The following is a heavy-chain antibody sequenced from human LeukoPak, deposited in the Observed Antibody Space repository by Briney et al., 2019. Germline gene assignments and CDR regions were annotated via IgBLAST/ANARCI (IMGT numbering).Heavy chain of an antibody. CDR2: IYYSGST. CDR1: GGSISSYY. D-gene: IGHD3-22*01. V-gene: IGHV4-59*01. J-gene: IGHJ1*01. CDR3: ARLKYYYDSSGYRAEYFQH. Sequence: ASETLSLTCTVSGGSISSYYWSWIRQPPGKGLEWIGYIYYSGSTNYDPSLKSRVTISVYTSKNQFSLKLSSVTAADTAVYYCARLKYYYDSSGYRAEYFQHWGQGTLVTVSS.